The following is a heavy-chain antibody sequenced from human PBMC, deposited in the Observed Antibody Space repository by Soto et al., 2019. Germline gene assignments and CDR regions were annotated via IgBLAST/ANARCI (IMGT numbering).Heavy chain of an antibody. Sequence: SGPTLVNPTQTLTLSCTFSGFSLSTTGVGVGWIRQPLGKALEWLALIYWNDDKCYSPNLKGSLTITKDTSINQVVLTMTNMDPVDTATYYCARIRGYGDYDGNYFDYWGQGTLVTVS. D-gene: IGHD4-17*01. CDR3: ARIRGYGDYDGNYFDY. CDR1: GFSLSTTGVG. V-gene: IGHV2-5*01. J-gene: IGHJ4*02. CDR2: IYWNDDK.